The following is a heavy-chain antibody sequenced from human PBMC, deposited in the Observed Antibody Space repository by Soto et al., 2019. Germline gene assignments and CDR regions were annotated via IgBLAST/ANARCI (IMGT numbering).Heavy chain of an antibody. V-gene: IGHV6-1*01. CDR3: VRAYCSGGSCWAWSNWFDP. D-gene: IGHD2-15*01. CDR1: GDSVSSNSAA. J-gene: IGHJ5*02. Sequence: SQTLSLTCAISGDSVSSNSAAWNWIRQSPSRGLEWLGRTYYRSKWYNDYAVSVKSRITINPDTSKNQFSLQLNSVTPEDTAVNYCVRAYCSGGSCWAWSNWFDPWGQGTLVTVSS. CDR2: TYYRSKWYN.